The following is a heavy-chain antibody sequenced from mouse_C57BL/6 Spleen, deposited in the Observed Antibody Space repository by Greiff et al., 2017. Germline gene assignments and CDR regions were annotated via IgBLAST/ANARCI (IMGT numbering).Heavy chain of an antibody. CDR2: INYDGSST. V-gene: IGHV5-16*01. Sequence: EVQRVESEGGLVQPGSSMKPSCTASGFTFSDYYMAWVRQVPEKGLEWVANINYDGSSTYYLDSLKSRFIISRDNAKNILYLQMSSLKSEDTATYYCARDLLGRGYFDVWGTGTTVTVSS. J-gene: IGHJ1*03. CDR3: ARDLLGRGYFDV. D-gene: IGHD4-1*01. CDR1: GFTFSDYY.